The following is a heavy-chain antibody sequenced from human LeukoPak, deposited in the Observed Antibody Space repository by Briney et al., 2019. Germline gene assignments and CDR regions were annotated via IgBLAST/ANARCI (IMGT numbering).Heavy chain of an antibody. Sequence: SESLSLTCAVCGGSFSGYYWSWIRQPPGKGLEWIGEINHSGSTNYNPSLKSRVTISVDTSKNQFSLKLSSVTAADTAVYYCARGPSQWLVGQDRARRPYWGQGTLVTVSS. D-gene: IGHD6-19*01. J-gene: IGHJ4*02. V-gene: IGHV4-34*01. CDR1: GGSFSGYY. CDR2: INHSGST. CDR3: ARGPSQWLVGQDRARRPY.